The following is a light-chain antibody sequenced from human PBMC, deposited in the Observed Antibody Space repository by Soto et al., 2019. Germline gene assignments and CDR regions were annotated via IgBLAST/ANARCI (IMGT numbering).Light chain of an antibody. Sequence: IVRTQSPATLSVSPGERATLSCRASQAVGSTLAWYQQRPGQAPRLLIYDASTRATGIPHRFSGGGSGTDFTLTISSLQSDDFAVYYCQHFNKWPHMPAFGGGTKLAIK. J-gene: IGKJ4*01. CDR3: QHFNKWPHMPA. CDR1: QAVGST. CDR2: DAS. V-gene: IGKV3-15*01.